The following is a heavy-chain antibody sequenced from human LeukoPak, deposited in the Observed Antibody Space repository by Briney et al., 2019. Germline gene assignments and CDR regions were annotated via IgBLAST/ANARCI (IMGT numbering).Heavy chain of an antibody. V-gene: IGHV1-46*03. CDR1: GYTFTNYG. CDR3: ARSSGLHCSSTSCYLYCFDY. D-gene: IGHD2-2*01. J-gene: IGHJ4*02. CDR2: INPSGGST. Sequence: ASVKVSCKASGYTFTNYGFSWVRQAPGQGLEWMGIINPSGGSTSYAQKFQGRVTMTRDTSTSTVYMELSSLRSEDTAVYYCARSSGLHCSSTSCYLYCFDYWGQGTLVTVSS.